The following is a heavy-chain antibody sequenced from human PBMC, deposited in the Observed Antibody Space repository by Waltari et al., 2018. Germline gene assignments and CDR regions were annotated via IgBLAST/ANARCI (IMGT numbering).Heavy chain of an antibody. D-gene: IGHD4-4*01. J-gene: IGHJ5*02. CDR1: GYTFTNIP. CDR3: ATDRAYSSTWFYFDP. CDR2: SEDSNGKP. Sequence: QVHLTQSGSELKEPGASVKLSCKASGYTFTNIPINWIRQAPGQGFEWRGYSEDSNGKPAYAQGVTGRFVFSVDTSVSTAYLEITSLKTEETGVYYCATDRAYSSTWFYFDPWGQGTPVTVSS. V-gene: IGHV7-4-1*02.